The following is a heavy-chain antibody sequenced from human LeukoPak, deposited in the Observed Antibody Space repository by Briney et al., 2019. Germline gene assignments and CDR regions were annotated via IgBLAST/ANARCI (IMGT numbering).Heavy chain of an antibody. CDR2: ISGDGGST. CDR3: ARDRYCSYTTCHGWFDP. Sequence: GGSLRLSCAASGLIFSNAWMTWVRQAPGKGLEWVSLISGDGGSTYYADSVKGRLTISRDNSKNSLYLQMNSLRTEDTALYYCARDRYCSYTTCHGWFDPWGQGTLVTVSS. D-gene: IGHD2-2*01. CDR1: GLIFSNAW. J-gene: IGHJ5*02. V-gene: IGHV3-43*02.